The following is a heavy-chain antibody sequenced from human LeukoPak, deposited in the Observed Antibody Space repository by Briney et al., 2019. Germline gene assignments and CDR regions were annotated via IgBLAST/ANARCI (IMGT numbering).Heavy chain of an antibody. J-gene: IGHJ4*02. D-gene: IGHD6-6*01. CDR1: GFTVRNNY. CDR3: AKLPWGTAARPNFGMDY. V-gene: IGHV3-53*01. CDR2: IYSGGST. Sequence: GGSLRLSCAASGFTVRNNYMSWVRQAPGKGLEWVSVIYSGGSTYYADFVKGRFTFSKDNSKNTLYLQMNSLRAEDTAVYYCAKLPWGTAARPNFGMDYWGQGILVTVSS.